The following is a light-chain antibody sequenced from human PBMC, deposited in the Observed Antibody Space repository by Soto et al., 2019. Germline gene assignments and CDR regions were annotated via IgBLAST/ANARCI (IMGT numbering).Light chain of an antibody. Sequence: DIVMTQSPATLSVSPGERSTLSCRASHSVSGSLAWYQQKPGQAPRLLIYGASTRATGIPARFSGSGSGTEFTIIISNLQFEDFAVYSCQQYDKWPQFNFGQGTKVEMK. CDR1: HSVSGS. CDR2: GAS. V-gene: IGKV3-15*01. J-gene: IGKJ2*01. CDR3: QQYDKWPQFN.